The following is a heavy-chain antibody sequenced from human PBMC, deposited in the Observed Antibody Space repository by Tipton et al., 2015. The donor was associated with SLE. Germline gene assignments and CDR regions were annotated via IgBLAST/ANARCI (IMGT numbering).Heavy chain of an antibody. CDR2: IYYSGST. CDR3: ARGRHYGDYNWYFDL. CDR1: GGSISSYY. Sequence: TLSLTCTVSGGSISSYYRSWIRQPPGKGLEWIGYIYYSGSTNYNPSLKSRVTISVDTSKNQFSLKLSSVTAADTAVYYCARGRHYGDYNWYFDLWGRGTLVTVSS. D-gene: IGHD4-17*01. J-gene: IGHJ2*01. V-gene: IGHV4-59*01.